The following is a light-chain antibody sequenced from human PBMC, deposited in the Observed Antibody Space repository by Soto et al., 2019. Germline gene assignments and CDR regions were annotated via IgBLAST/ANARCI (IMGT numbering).Light chain of an antibody. V-gene: IGLV2-11*01. Sequence: QSALAQPRSVSGSPGQLLTISCTGTSSDVDDYNYVSWYQQYPGKAPKFVIYDGTKRPSGVPDRSSGSNSGNTASLTISGLTHKVKVNYYGCSYVSTPVF. CDR2: DGT. CDR1: SSDVDDYNY. CDR3: CSYVSTPV. J-gene: IGLJ2*01.